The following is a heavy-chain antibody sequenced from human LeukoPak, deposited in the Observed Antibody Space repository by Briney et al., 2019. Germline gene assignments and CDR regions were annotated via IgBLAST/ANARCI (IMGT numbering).Heavy chain of an antibody. J-gene: IGHJ4*02. V-gene: IGHV3-15*05. CDR3: TTVTLRPVGL. CDR2: IKSKSDGGTT. CDR1: GFSFSRAW. D-gene: IGHD3-10*01. Sequence: SGGSLRLSCAASGFSFSRAWMSWVRQAPGKGLEWVGRIKSKSDGGTTDYAAPVKGRFTISRDDSKNTLFLQVNSLKIEDTAVYYCTTVTLRPVGLWGQGTLVTVSS.